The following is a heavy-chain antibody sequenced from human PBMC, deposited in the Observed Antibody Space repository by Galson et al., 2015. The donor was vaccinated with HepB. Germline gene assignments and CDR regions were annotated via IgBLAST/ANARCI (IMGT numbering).Heavy chain of an antibody. V-gene: IGHV3-23*01. CDR3: ATRSGASGWYSYFQH. CDR1: GFTFSSYA. J-gene: IGHJ1*01. Sequence: SLRLSCAASGFTFSSYAIMWVRRAPGKGLEWVSGMSDNGDNTFYADSVKGRFTISRDISKNTVYLQMNSLRVEDTAVYYCATRSGASGWYSYFQHWGQGTAVSVSS. CDR2: MSDNGDNT. D-gene: IGHD6-19*01.